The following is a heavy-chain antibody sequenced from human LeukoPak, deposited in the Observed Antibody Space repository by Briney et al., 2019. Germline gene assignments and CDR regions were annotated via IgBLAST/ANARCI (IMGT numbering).Heavy chain of an antibody. D-gene: IGHD2-15*01. CDR2: ISSSGSTI. Sequence: AGGSLRLACAASGLTFSRYEMNWVRQAPGKGLEWVSYISSSGSTIYYADSVKGRFTISRDNAKSSLYLQMNSLRAEDTAVYYGARVEVVAVDYWGQGTLVTVSS. CDR3: ARVEVVAVDY. J-gene: IGHJ4*02. CDR1: GLTFSRYE. V-gene: IGHV3-48*03.